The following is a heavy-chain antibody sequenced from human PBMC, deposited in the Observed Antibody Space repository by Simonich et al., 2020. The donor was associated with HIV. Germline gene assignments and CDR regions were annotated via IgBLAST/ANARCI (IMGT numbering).Heavy chain of an antibody. CDR3: ASGGSISSVWADDY. Sequence: QVQLVESGGGVVQPGRSLRLSCAASGFTFSSYAMHWVRQAPGKGIEWVAVISYDGSNKYYADSVKGRFTISRDNYKNTLYLQMNSLRAEDTAVYYCASGGSISSVWADDYWGQGTLVTVSS. V-gene: IGHV3-30*07. CDR2: ISYDGSNK. J-gene: IGHJ4*02. CDR1: GFTFSSYA. D-gene: IGHD3-16*01.